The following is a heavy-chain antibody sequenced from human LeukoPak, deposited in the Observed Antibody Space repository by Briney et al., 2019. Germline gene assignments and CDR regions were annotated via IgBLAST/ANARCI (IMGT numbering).Heavy chain of an antibody. J-gene: IGHJ4*02. V-gene: IGHV4-34*01. Sequence: SETLSLTCAVYGGSFSGYYWSWIRQPPGKGLEWIGEINHSGSTNYNPSLKSRVTISVDTSKNQFSLKLSSVTAADTAVYYCARGRTVTTYFDYWGQGTLVTVSP. CDR2: INHSGST. D-gene: IGHD4-17*01. CDR3: ARGRTVTTYFDY. CDR1: GGSFSGYY.